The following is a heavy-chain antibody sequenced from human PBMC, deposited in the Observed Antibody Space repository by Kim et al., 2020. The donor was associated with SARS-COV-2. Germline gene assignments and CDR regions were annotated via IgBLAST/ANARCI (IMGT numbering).Heavy chain of an antibody. D-gene: IGHD6-13*01. V-gene: IGHV5-10-1*01. J-gene: IGHJ4*02. CDR3: ARQGIAAAGTFDY. Sequence: SGPSLQGHVTISDDKSNSTAYLQWSSLKASDTAMYYCARQGIAAAGTFDYWGQGTLVTVSS.